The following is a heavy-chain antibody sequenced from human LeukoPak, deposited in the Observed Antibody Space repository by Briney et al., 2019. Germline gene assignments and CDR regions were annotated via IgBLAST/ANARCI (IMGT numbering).Heavy chain of an antibody. J-gene: IGHJ5*02. D-gene: IGHD6-13*01. CDR1: GGSIGSYY. CDR3: AGGSSSWPYNWFDP. CDR2: LYDSGST. V-gene: IGHV4-59*01. Sequence: SETPSLTCTVSGGSIGSYYWSWIRQPPGKGLEWIGYLYDSGSTIHNPSLKSRVTISVDTSKKQFSLKLNSVTAADTAVYYCAGGSSSWPYNWFDPWGQGILVTVSS.